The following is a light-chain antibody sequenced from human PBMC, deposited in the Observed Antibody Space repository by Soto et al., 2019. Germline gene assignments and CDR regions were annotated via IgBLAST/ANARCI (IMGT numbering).Light chain of an antibody. CDR1: SSDVGSYNL. Sequence: TSSDVGSYNLVSWYQQHPGKAPKLMIYEVSKRPSGVSNRSSGSKSGNTASLTISGPQAEDEADYYCCSYAGSSTYVFGTGTKVTVL. V-gene: IGLV2-23*02. J-gene: IGLJ1*01. CDR3: CSYAGSSTYV. CDR2: EVS.